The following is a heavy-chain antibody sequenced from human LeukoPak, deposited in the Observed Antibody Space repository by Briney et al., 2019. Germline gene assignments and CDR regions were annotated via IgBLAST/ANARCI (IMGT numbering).Heavy chain of an antibody. Sequence: QPGGSLRLSCAVSGFTFSIYAMTWVRQAPGKGLEWVSGISGSGDSTYYADSVKGRFTISRDNSKDTLSLQMNSLRAEDTAVYYCAKDNYYDSSGYYGEYFQHWGQGTLVTVSS. J-gene: IGHJ1*01. V-gene: IGHV3-23*01. CDR2: ISGSGDST. D-gene: IGHD3-22*01. CDR3: AKDNYYDSSGYYGEYFQH. CDR1: GFTFSIYA.